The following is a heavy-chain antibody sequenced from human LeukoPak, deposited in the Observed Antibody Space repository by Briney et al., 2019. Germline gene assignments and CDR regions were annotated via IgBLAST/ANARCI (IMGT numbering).Heavy chain of an antibody. V-gene: IGHV3-9*01. D-gene: IGHD6-19*01. J-gene: IGHJ4*02. Sequence: PGRSLRLSCAASGFTFDDYAMHWVRQAPGKGLEWVSGISWNSGSIGYADSVKGRFTISRDNSRNTLYLQMNSLESEDTAVYYCAKDRWGAVASFDYWGQGTLVTVSS. CDR3: AKDRWGAVASFDY. CDR2: ISWNSGSI. CDR1: GFTFDDYA.